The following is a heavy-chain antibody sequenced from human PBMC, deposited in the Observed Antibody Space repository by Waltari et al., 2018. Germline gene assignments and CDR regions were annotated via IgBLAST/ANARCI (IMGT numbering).Heavy chain of an antibody. Sequence: QVQLQESGPGLVKPSETLSLTCTVSGGSISSYYWSWIRQPARKGLEWIGRIYTSGSTNYNPSLKSRVTMSVDTSKNQFSLKLSSVTAADTAVYYCARQGIVPAAMVWYYFDYWGQGTLVTVSS. V-gene: IGHV4-4*07. J-gene: IGHJ4*02. CDR3: ARQGIVPAAMVWYYFDY. CDR2: IYTSGST. CDR1: GGSISSYY. D-gene: IGHD2-2*01.